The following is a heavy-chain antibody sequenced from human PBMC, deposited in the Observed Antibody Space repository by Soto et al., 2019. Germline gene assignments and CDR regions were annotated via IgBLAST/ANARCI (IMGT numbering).Heavy chain of an antibody. CDR2: ISSSSSYI. CDR1: GFTFSSYS. Sequence: GGSLRLSSAASGFTFSSYSMNWVRQAPGKGLEWVSSISSSSSYIYYADSVKGRFTISRDNAKNSLYLQMNSLRAEDTAVYYCARDVPRGVRGVIIRTYYYGMDVWGQGTTVTVSS. J-gene: IGHJ6*02. D-gene: IGHD3-10*01. CDR3: ARDVPRGVRGVIIRTYYYGMDV. V-gene: IGHV3-21*01.